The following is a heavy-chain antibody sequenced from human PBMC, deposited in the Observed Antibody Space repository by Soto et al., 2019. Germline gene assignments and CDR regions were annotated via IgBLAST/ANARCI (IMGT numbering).Heavy chain of an antibody. CDR3: ARGQRFSDWFDP. CDR2: IYSSGST. J-gene: IGHJ5*02. D-gene: IGHD3-3*01. V-gene: IGHV4-4*07. CDR1: GGTISGYY. Sequence: PSETLSLTCTVTGGTISGYYWTWIRQSAGGGLEWIGRIYSSGSTNYNPSLKSRVNISLDTSMNHFSLRLSSVTAADTAVYYCARGQRFSDWFDPWGQGTLVTVSS.